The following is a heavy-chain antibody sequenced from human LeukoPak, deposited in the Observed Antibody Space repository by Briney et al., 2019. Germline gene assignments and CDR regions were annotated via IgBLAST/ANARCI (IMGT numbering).Heavy chain of an antibody. CDR1: GFTLGDYA. CDR3: TRPYYYDSSGYHYPHY. CDR2: IRRKGYGGTT. Sequence: GGSLLNSCTAPGFTLGDYAISWFRQAPRKGLEWVGFIRRKGYGGTTEYAASVKGRFTIARDDSKSIAYLQMNSLKTKDTAVYYCTRPYYYDSSGYHYPHYWGQGTLVTVSS. V-gene: IGHV3-49*03. J-gene: IGHJ4*02. D-gene: IGHD3-22*01.